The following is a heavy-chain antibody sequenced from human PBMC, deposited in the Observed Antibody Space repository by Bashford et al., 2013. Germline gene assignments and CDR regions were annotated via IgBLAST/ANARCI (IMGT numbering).Heavy chain of an antibody. V-gene: IGHV3-53*01. CDR3: ARVLEAPDK. CDR2: LYTSGNT. Sequence: VRQAPGKGLEWVSLLYTSGNTFYADSVKGRFTISRDNSKNTLHLQMNSLRGDDTAVYYCARVLEAPDKWGQGTLVTVSS. J-gene: IGHJ4*02. D-gene: IGHD3-3*01.